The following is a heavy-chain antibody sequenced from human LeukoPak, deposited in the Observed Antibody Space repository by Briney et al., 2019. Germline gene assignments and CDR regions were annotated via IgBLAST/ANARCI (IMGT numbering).Heavy chain of an antibody. CDR2: IYTSGST. V-gene: IGHV4-61*02. D-gene: IGHD4-11*01. CDR3: ASLQSNSYYYYYMDV. CDR1: GGSISSGSYY. J-gene: IGHJ6*03. Sequence: SETLPLTCTVSGGSISSGSYYWSWIRQPAGKGLEWIGRIYTSGSTNYNPSLKSRVTISVDTSKNQFSLKLSSVTAADTAVYYCASLQSNSYYYYYMDVWGKGTTVTVSS.